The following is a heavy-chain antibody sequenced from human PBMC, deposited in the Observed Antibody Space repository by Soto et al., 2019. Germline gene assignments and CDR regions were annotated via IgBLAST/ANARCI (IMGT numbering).Heavy chain of an antibody. CDR2: INPSGGST. J-gene: IGHJ4*02. CDR3: ARKDGYNYLH. V-gene: IGHV1-46*01. CDR1: GYTFTSYY. D-gene: IGHD5-12*01. Sequence: QVQLVQSGAEVTKPGASVKVSCKASGYTFTSYYIHWVRQAPGRGLEWMGMINPSGGSTNYEQKFQXXVXMIXDTSTSTVYMELSSLRSDDTAVYYCARKDGYNYLHWGQGTLVTVSS.